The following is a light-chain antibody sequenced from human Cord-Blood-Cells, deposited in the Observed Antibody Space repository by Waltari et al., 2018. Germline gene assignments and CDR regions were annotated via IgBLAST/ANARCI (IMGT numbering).Light chain of an antibody. V-gene: IGKV1-39*01. J-gene: IGKJ2*03. CDR2: AAS. CDR1: QSISSY. CDR3: QQRYSTPFS. Sequence: DIQMTQSPSSLSASVGARLTITCRASQSISSYLNWYQQKPGKAPKLLIYAASSLQSGVPSRLSGSGSGTDFTLTISSLQPEDFATYYCQQRYSTPFSFGQGTKLEIK.